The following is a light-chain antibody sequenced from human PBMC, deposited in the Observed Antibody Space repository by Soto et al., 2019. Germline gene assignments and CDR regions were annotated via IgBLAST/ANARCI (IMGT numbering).Light chain of an antibody. J-gene: IGKJ4*01. Sequence: DIQMTQSPSSLSASVGDRVTISCRASQSISSYLNWYQQKPGKAPKLLIYAASSLQSRVPSRFSGSGSGTDFTLTISSLQPEDFATYYCLQHDNYPPLTFGGGTKVDI. CDR2: AAS. CDR3: LQHDNYPPLT. CDR1: QSISSY. V-gene: IGKV1-39*01.